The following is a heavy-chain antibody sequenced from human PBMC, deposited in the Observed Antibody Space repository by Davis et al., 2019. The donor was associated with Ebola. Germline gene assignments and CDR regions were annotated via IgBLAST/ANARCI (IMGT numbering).Heavy chain of an antibody. CDR2: ISSGGGAP. Sequence: GESLKISCAASGFTFSSYDMTWVRQAPGKGLEWVSDISSGGGAPYYADSVKGRFTTFRDNPKNTLYLQMNSLRADDTAVYYCAKQRGVGAIDYDYWGRGTVVTVSS. CDR1: GFTFSSYD. D-gene: IGHD1-26*01. J-gene: IGHJ4*02. CDR3: AKQRGVGAIDYDY. V-gene: IGHV3-23*01.